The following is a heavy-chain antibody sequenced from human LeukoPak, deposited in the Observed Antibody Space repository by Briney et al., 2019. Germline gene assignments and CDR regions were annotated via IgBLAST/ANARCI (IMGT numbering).Heavy chain of an antibody. CDR2: ISAYNGST. CDR1: GYTFTSYG. J-gene: IGHJ3*02. V-gene: IGHV1-18*04. CDR3: ARIYCSGGSCYPYVAFDI. Sequence: GASVKVSCKASGYTFTSYGISWVRQAPGQGLEWMGWISAYNGSTNYAQKPQGRVTMTTDTSTSTAYMELRSLRSDDTAVYYCARIYCSGGSCYPYVAFDIWGQGTMVTVSS. D-gene: IGHD2-15*01.